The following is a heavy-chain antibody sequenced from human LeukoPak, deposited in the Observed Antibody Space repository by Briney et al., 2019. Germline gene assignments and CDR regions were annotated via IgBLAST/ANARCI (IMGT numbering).Heavy chain of an antibody. D-gene: IGHD4-17*01. J-gene: IGHJ6*02. CDR1: GGSISSGGYY. V-gene: IGHV4-31*03. CDR3: ARDRFWAATVSHGMDV. Sequence: SQTLSLTCTVSGGSISSGGYYWSWIRQHPGKGLEWIGYIYYSGSTYYNPSLKSRVTISVDTSKNQFSLKLSSVTAADTAVYYCARDRFWAATVSHGMDVWGQGTTVTVSS. CDR2: IYYSGST.